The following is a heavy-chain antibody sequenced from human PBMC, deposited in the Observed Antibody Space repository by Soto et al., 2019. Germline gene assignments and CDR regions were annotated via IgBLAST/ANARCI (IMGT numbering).Heavy chain of an antibody. CDR2: ISYDGSNK. CDR1: GFTFSSYG. J-gene: IGHJ6*02. Sequence: TGGSLRLSCAASGFTFSSYGMHWVRQAPGKGLEWVAVISYDGSNKYYADSVKGRFTISRDNSKNTLYLQMNSLRAEDTAVYYCAKDQTGTTLGLGYYYYGMDVWGQGTTVTVSS. D-gene: IGHD1-7*01. V-gene: IGHV3-30*18. CDR3: AKDQTGTTLGLGYYYYGMDV.